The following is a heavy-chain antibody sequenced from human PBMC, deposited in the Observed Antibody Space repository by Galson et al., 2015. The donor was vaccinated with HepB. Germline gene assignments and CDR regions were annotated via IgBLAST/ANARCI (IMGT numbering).Heavy chain of an antibody. V-gene: IGHV1-69*13. CDR2: IIPIFGTA. CDR1: GGTFSSYA. J-gene: IGHJ6*02. CDR3: ARIQLERGGRNYYYGMDV. D-gene: IGHD1-1*01. Sequence: SVKASCKASGGTFSSYAISWVRQAPGQGLEWMGGIIPIFGTANYAQKFQGRVTITADESTSTAYTELSSLRSEDTAVYYCARIQLERGGRNYYYGMDVWGQGTTVTVSS.